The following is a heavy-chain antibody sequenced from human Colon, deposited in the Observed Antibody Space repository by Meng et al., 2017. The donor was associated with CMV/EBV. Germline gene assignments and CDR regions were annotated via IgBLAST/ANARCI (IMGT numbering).Heavy chain of an antibody. J-gene: IGHJ6*02. CDR2: IYSGGST. CDR3: ARGVRYFDWFPGMDV. CDR1: GFTVSSNY. Sequence: GGSLRLSGTASGFTVSSNYMSWVRQAPGKGLEWVSVIYSGGSTYYADSVKGRFTISRDNSKNTLYLQMNSLRAEDTAVYYCARGVRYFDWFPGMDVWGQGTTVTVSS. V-gene: IGHV3-53*01. D-gene: IGHD3-9*01.